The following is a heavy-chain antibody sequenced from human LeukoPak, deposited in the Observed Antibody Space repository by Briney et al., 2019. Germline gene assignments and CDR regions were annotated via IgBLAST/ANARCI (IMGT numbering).Heavy chain of an antibody. D-gene: IGHD3-9*01. CDR3: AKWFDWLFFDY. V-gene: IGHV3-23*01. CDR2: ISGSGGST. CDR1: GFTFSSYG. J-gene: IGHJ4*02. Sequence: GGTLRLSCAASGFTFSSYGMSWVRQAPGKGLEWVSAISGSGGSTYYADSVKGRFTISRDNSKNTLYLQMTSLRAEDTAVYYCAKWFDWLFFDYWGQGTLVTVSS.